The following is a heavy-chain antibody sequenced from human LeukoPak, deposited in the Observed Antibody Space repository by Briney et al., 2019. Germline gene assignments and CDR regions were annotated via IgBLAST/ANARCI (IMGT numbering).Heavy chain of an antibody. D-gene: IGHD1-26*01. CDR2: ISVTSSYI. CDR3: AREDSGSYDPGSFDI. J-gene: IGHJ3*02. V-gene: IGHV3-21*01. CDR1: GFTFSNYR. Sequence: GGSLRLSCAASGFTFSNYRMNWVRQAPGKGLEWVSSISVTSSYIYYADSVKGRFTISRDNANSSLSLQMHSLRAEDTSVYYCAREDSGSYDPGSFDIWGQGTLVTVSS.